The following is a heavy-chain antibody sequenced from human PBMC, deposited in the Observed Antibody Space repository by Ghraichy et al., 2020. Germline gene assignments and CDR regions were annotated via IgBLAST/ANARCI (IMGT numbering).Heavy chain of an antibody. D-gene: IGHD1-1*01. CDR2: IYSGGTI. V-gene: IGHV3-66*02. J-gene: IGHJ4*02. CDR3: TRGGIYDTWTFDY. Sequence: GGSLRLSCAASGFSVSNNYMNWVRQAPGKGLEWVSIIYSGGTIYYTDTVKGRFTISRDNSKNTLFLQMNSLRAEDTAVYYCTRGGIYDTWTFDYWGQGTLVTVSS. CDR1: GFSVSNNY.